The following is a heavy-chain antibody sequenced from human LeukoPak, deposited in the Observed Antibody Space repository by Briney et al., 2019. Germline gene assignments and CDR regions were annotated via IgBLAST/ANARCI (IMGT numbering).Heavy chain of an antibody. J-gene: IGHJ5*02. D-gene: IGHD3-3*01. CDR2: ISSSSSYI. V-gene: IGHV3-21*01. CDR1: GFTFSSYS. CDR3: ARARATIFGVVIPYNWFDP. Sequence: GGSLRLSCAASGFTFSSYSMNWVRQAPGKGLEWVSSISSSSSYIYYADSVKVRFTISRDNAKNSLYLQMNSLRAEDTAVYYCARARATIFGVVIPYNWFDPWGQGTLVTVSS.